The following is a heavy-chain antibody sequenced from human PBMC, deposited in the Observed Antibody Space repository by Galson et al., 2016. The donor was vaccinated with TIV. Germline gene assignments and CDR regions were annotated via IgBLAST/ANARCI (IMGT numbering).Heavy chain of an antibody. D-gene: IGHD2-2*02. J-gene: IGHJ4*02. V-gene: IGHV3-23*01. CDR2: ISGSGGTT. CDR1: GFTFGTSA. Sequence: SLRLSCAASGFTFGTSAMTWVRQAPGKGLEIVSGISGSGGTTYYADSVKGRFIISRDNSKNTVYLQMTTLKGEDTAVYYCARGRGYCSTTSCYMDYWGQGTLVTVSS. CDR3: ARGRGYCSTTSCYMDY.